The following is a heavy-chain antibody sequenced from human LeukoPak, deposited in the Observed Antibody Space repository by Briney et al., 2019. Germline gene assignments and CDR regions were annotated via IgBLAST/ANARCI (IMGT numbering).Heavy chain of an antibody. CDR2: ISYDGNNK. CDR3: ARDDR. J-gene: IGHJ4*02. Sequence: PGRFLRLSCAASGFIFSSYTMHWVRQAPGKGLEWVAVISYDGNNKYYADSVQGRFTISRDNSKSTLSLQMNSLRADDTGVYYCARDDRWGQGTLVTVSS. V-gene: IGHV3-30*04. CDR1: GFIFSSYT.